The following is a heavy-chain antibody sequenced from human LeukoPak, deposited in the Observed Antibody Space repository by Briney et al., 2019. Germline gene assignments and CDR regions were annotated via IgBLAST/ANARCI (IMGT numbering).Heavy chain of an antibody. CDR2: ISWNSGSI. V-gene: IGHV3-9*01. D-gene: IGHD2-2*01. CDR3: AKALSSTSCFDY. Sequence: GGSLRLSCEASGFTFDDYAMHWVRRAPGTGVGWVSGISWNSGSIGYAESVKGRFTISRDNAKNSLYLQMNSLRAEDTALYYCAKALSSTSCFDYWGQGTLVTVSS. J-gene: IGHJ4*02. CDR1: GFTFDDYA.